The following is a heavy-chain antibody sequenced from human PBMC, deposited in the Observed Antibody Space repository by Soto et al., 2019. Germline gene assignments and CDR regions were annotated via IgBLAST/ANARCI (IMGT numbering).Heavy chain of an antibody. Sequence: QVQLVQSGAEVKKPGASVKVSCKASGYTFTSYDINWVRQATGQGLEWMGWMNPNSGNTGYAQKYQGRVTMTRNTSISTAYMELSSLRSEDTAVYYCARGGYSSSWSDADYYYYYMDVWGKGTTVTVSS. J-gene: IGHJ6*03. D-gene: IGHD6-13*01. V-gene: IGHV1-8*01. CDR1: GYTFTSYD. CDR3: ARGGYSSSWSDADYYYYYMDV. CDR2: MNPNSGNT.